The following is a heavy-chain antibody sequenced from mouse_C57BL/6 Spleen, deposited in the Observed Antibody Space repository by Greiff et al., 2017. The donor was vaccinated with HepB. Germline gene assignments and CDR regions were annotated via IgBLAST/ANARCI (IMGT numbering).Heavy chain of an antibody. V-gene: IGHV1-54*01. CDR2: INPGSGGT. CDR3: ASAYYGSSPSFDY. D-gene: IGHD1-1*01. Sequence: QVQLKESGAELVRPGTSVKVSCKASGYAFTNYLIEWVKQRPGQGLEWIGVINPGSGGTNYNEKFKGKATLTADKSSSTAYMQLSSLTSEDSAVYFCASAYYGSSPSFDYWGQGTTLTVSS. CDR1: GYAFTNYL. J-gene: IGHJ2*01.